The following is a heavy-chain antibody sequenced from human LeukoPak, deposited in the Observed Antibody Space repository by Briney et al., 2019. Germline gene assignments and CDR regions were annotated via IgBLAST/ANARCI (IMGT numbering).Heavy chain of an antibody. CDR1: GFTFSSYS. CDR2: ISSSSSYI. V-gene: IGHV3-21*01. D-gene: IGHD2-2*01. Sequence: GGSLRLSCAASGFTFSSYSMNWVRQAPGKRLEWVSSISSSSSYIYYADSVKGRFTISRDNAKISLYLQMNSLRAEDTAVYYCARWGQLLLNYYFDYWGQGTLVTVSS. CDR3: ARWGQLLLNYYFDY. J-gene: IGHJ4*02.